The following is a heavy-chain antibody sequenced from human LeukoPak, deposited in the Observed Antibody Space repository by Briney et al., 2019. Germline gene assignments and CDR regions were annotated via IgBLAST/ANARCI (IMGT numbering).Heavy chain of an antibody. J-gene: IGHJ4*02. CDR3: ATERGYTSSWARNPFDY. D-gene: IGHD6-13*01. CDR2: INPNSGAT. V-gene: IGHV1-2*02. Sequence: GASVKVFCKASGYTFTGYYIHWVRQAPGQRPEWMAWINPNSGATKYAQNFQGRVTVTRNTSITTAYMQLTSLRFDDTAVYYCATERGYTSSWARNPFDYWGQGTLVTVSS. CDR1: GYTFTGYY.